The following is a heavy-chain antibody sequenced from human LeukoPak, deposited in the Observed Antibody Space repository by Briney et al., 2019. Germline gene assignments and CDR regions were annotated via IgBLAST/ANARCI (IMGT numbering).Heavy chain of an antibody. D-gene: IGHD3-10*01. V-gene: IGHV3-7*01. J-gene: IGHJ4*02. CDR1: GFTFSNYW. CDR2: VREDGNDK. CDR3: ARDMGDY. Sequence: GGSLRLSCAVSGFTFSNYWMSWLRQAPGKGLEWVAHVREDGNDKYYVDSVKGRFTISRDNAKNSLYLQMNSLRAEDTAVYYCARDMGDYWGQGTLVTVSS.